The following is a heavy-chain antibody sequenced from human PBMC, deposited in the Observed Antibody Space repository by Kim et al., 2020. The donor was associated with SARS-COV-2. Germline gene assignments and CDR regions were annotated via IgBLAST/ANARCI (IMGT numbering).Heavy chain of an antibody. D-gene: IGHD6-13*01. J-gene: IGHJ5*02. CDR3: ASEWAAAGINWFDP. CDR1: GYTFTGYY. CDR2: INPNSGGT. Sequence: ASVKVSCKASGYTFTGYYMHWVRQAPGQGLEWMGWINPNSGGTNYAQKFQGRVTMTRDTSISTAYMELSRLRSDDTAVYYCASEWAAAGINWFDPWGQGTLVTVSS. V-gene: IGHV1-2*02.